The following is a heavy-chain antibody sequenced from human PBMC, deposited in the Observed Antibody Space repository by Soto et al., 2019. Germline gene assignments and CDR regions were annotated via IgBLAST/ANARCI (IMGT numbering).Heavy chain of an antibody. CDR3: ATHKSGSDGLDS. CDR1: GVSLSDISYC. CDR2: MFYREGT. D-gene: IGHD2-21*02. Sequence: ETLSLTCPVSGVSLSDISYCRCWSRQPPGKGLQWLGCMFYREGTYYNPSQKNRVTLSVDTSNNEFSRKLVSVTAIDTPVHYCATHKSGSDGLDSWGQVTQVTV. J-gene: IGHJ5*01. V-gene: IGHV4-39*01.